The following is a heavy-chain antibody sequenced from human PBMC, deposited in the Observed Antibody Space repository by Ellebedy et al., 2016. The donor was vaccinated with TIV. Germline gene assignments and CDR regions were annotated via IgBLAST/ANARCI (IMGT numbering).Heavy chain of an antibody. J-gene: IGHJ4*02. CDR3: AKDLSPFYFGSGSYHKGVPAH. CDR1: GFTFSSYG. D-gene: IGHD3-10*01. V-gene: IGHV3-30*18. CDR2: ISYDGNNK. Sequence: GESLKISXAASGFTFSSYGMHWVRPAPGKGLEWVAAISYDGNNKFYSDSVRGRFTISRDNSKNTLYLQMHSLRAADTAVYSCAKDLSPFYFGSGSYHKGVPAHWGQGTLVTVSS.